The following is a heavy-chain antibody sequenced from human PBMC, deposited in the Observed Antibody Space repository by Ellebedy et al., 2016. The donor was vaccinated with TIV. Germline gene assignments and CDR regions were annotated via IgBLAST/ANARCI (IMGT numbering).Heavy chain of an antibody. D-gene: IGHD6-13*01. Sequence: GESLKISXKGSGYSFTSYWIGWVRQMPGKGLEWMGIIYPGDSDTRYSPSFQGQVTISADKSISTAYLQWSSLKASDTAMYYCARFPTGAAAGKYYFDYWGQGTLVTVSS. CDR1: GYSFTSYW. V-gene: IGHV5-51*01. J-gene: IGHJ4*02. CDR3: ARFPTGAAAGKYYFDY. CDR2: IYPGDSDT.